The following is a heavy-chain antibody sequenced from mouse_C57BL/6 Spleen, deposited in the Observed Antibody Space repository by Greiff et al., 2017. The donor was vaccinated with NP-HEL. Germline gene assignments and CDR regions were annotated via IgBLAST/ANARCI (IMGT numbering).Heavy chain of an antibody. V-gene: IGHV1-76*01. D-gene: IGHD1-2*01. CDR3: ARNPKSATYFDY. CDR1: GYTFTDYY. J-gene: IGHJ2*01. CDR2: IYPGSGNT. Sequence: QVQLKESGAELVRPGASVKLSCKASGYTFTDYYINWVKQRPGQGLEWIARIYPGSGNTYYNEKFKGKATLTAEKSSSTAYMQLSSLTSEDSAVYFCARNPKSATYFDYWGQGTTLTVSS.